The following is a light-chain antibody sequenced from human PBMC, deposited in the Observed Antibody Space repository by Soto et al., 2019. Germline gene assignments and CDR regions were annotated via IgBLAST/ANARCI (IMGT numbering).Light chain of an antibody. Sequence: DIQMTQSPSSLSASIGDRVTITCQASQDITNYLNWYQQKPGKAPKLLIYVASNLVTGVPSRFSGSGSGTEFTFTISSLQPEDIGTYYCQQYESLPITFGQGTRLEMK. CDR2: VAS. J-gene: IGKJ5*01. CDR1: QDITNY. CDR3: QQYESLPIT. V-gene: IGKV1-33*01.